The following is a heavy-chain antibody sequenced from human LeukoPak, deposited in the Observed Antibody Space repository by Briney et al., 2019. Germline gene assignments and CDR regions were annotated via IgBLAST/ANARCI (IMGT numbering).Heavy chain of an antibody. CDR3: ARAVWAAAGTAFDY. Sequence: PSETLSLTCTVSGGSISSYYWSWIRQPPGKGLEWIGYIYYSGSTNYNPSLKSRVTISVDTSKNQFSLKLSSVTAADTAVYYCARAVWAAAGTAFDYWGQGTLVTVSS. CDR2: IYYSGST. J-gene: IGHJ4*02. CDR1: GGSISSYY. D-gene: IGHD6-13*01. V-gene: IGHV4-59*01.